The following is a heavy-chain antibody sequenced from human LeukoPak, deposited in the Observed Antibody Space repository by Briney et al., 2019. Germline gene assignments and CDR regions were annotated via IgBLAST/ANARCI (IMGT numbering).Heavy chain of an antibody. D-gene: IGHD3-10*01. J-gene: IGHJ4*02. CDR1: GGSFTSGNYY. Sequence: PSETLSLTCTLSGGSFTSGNYYWGWIRQPPGQRLEWIGTISYSGTTYNNASLKSRLSISADTSKNQFSLKLTSVTAADTGVYYCARLSRSGFFGYWGQGTLVTVSS. CDR2: ISYSGTT. CDR3: ARLSRSGFFGY. V-gene: IGHV4-39*01.